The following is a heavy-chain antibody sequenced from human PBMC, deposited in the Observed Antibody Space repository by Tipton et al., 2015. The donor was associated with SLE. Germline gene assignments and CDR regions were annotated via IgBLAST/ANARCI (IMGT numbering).Heavy chain of an antibody. CDR3: AREAAISPVDAFDI. CDR2: TYYRSKWYN. V-gene: IGHV6-1*01. D-gene: IGHD2-2*02. J-gene: IGHJ3*02. CDR1: GDSVSSNSAA. Sequence: PGLVKPSQTLSLTCAISGDSVSSNSAAWNWIRQSPSRGLEWLGRTYYRSKWYNDYAVSVKSRITINPDTSKNQFSLKLSSVTAADTAVYYCAREAAISPVDAFDIWGQGTMVSVSS.